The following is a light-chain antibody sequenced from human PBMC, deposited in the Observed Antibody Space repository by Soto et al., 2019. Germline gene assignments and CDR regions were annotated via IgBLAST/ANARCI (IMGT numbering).Light chain of an antibody. CDR2: TTN. CDR3: LLYYGGAHLV. J-gene: IGLJ2*01. V-gene: IGLV7-43*01. CDR1: TGAVTTGNY. Sequence: QTVVTQEPSLTVSPGGTVTLTCASSTGAVTTGNYPSWFQQKPGQAPTTLIYTTNSRHSWTPARFSGSLLGDKAALTLSGVQPEDEADYYCLLYYGGAHLVFGGGTQLTVL.